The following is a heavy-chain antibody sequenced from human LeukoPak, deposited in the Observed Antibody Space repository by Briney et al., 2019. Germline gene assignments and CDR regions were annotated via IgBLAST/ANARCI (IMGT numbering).Heavy chain of an antibody. Sequence: GGSLRLSCAASGFTFSSYVMNWVREAPGKGLEWVSYITGSGGAAEYADSVKGRFTISRDNSKNTLYLQMNSLRAEDTAVYYCAKDRTVRGVIKFYFDYWGQGTLVTVSS. CDR1: GFTFSSYV. D-gene: IGHD3-10*01. J-gene: IGHJ4*02. CDR3: AKDRTVRGVIKFYFDY. CDR2: ITGSGGAA. V-gene: IGHV3-23*01.